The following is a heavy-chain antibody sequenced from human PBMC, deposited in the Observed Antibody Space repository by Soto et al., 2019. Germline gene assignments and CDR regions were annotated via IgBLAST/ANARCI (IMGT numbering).Heavy chain of an antibody. CDR3: ARGLGTKGYSGYDALLY. CDR2: ISYDGSNK. V-gene: IGHV3-30-3*01. J-gene: IGHJ4*02. Sequence: QVQLVESGGGVVQPGRSLRLSCAASGFTFSSYAMHWVRQAPGKRLEWVAVISYDGSNKYYADSVKGRFTISRDNSKNTLYLQMNSLRAEDTAVYYCARGLGTKGYSGYDALLYWGQGTLVTVSS. CDR1: GFTFSSYA. D-gene: IGHD5-12*01.